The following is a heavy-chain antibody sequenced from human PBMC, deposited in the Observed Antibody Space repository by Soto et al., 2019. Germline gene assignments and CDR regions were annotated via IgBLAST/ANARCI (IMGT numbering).Heavy chain of an antibody. J-gene: IGHJ3*02. CDR1: GYPVTAYY. CDR3: ARGGGVGVAGSAAFDM. V-gene: IGHV1-2*02. D-gene: IGHD3-3*01. Sequence: QLHLVQSGAVVKKPGASVTVSCSASGYPVTAYYMHWVRQAPGRGLEWMGGINPATGAAKYTQTFPGRVTMTRDTSTSTGFMALSGLTSEDAAVFYWARGGGVGVAGSAAFDMWGQGTLVTVSS. CDR2: INPATGAA.